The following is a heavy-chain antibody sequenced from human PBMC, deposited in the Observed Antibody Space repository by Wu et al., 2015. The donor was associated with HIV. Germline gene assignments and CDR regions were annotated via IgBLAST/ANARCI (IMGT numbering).Heavy chain of an antibody. CDR2: TNVNTGDT. J-gene: IGHJ3*02. Sequence: QVHLVQSGAELKKPGASVKVSCKASGYTFTDYFIHWIRQAPGQGLEWMGWTNVNTGDTKYAPKFQGRVTMTRDTSINTAYIELGGLTSDDTAVYYCTRDELFRVDDAFDMWAKGLWSPSLQ. V-gene: IGHV1-2*02. D-gene: IGHD2-15*01. CDR1: GYTFTDYF. CDR3: TRDELFRVDDAFDM.